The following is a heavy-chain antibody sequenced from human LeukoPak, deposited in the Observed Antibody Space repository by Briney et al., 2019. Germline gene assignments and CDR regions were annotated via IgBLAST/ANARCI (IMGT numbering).Heavy chain of an antibody. D-gene: IGHD3-10*01. Sequence: PGGSLRLSCAASGFTFRSYGMHWVRQAPGKGLEWVAFIRFDGSNKYYADSVKGRFTISRDNSKNTLYLQMNSLRAEDTAVYYCAKESMWFGESNPFDYWGQGTLVTVSS. V-gene: IGHV3-30*02. CDR1: GFTFRSYG. CDR2: IRFDGSNK. CDR3: AKESMWFGESNPFDY. J-gene: IGHJ4*02.